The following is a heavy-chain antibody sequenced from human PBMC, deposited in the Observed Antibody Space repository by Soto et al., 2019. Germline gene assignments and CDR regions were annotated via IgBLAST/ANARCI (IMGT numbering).Heavy chain of an antibody. CDR3: ERSVGGSNVNFDY. CDR1: GYTFTSYD. V-gene: IGHV1-8*01. D-gene: IGHD3-10*01. J-gene: IGHJ4*02. Sequence: QVQLVQSGAEVRTPGASVKVSCKASGYTFTSYDINWVRQATGQGPEWMGWMNPDSGNTGYVQKFQGRVTMTRNTAISTAYMELSSLRSEDTAVYYCERSVGGSNVNFDYWGQGTLVTVSS. CDR2: MNPDSGNT.